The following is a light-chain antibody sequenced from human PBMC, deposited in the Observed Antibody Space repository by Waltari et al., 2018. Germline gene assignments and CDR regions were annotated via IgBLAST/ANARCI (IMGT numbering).Light chain of an antibody. V-gene: IGLV1-40*01. CDR1: GSNHGAGYD. Sequence: QSALTQPPSVSGAPGQRVTISCTGSGSNHGAGYDVHSYQQFPGTVPKLLLSVNNKRPSGVPDRFSASKTGTSASLAITGLQAEDEADYYCQSYDRSLSVVFGGGTKLTVL. CDR3: QSYDRSLSVV. CDR2: VNN. J-gene: IGLJ2*01.